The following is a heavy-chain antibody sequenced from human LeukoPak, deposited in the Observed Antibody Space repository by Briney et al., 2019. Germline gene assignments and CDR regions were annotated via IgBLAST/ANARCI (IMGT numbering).Heavy chain of an antibody. D-gene: IGHD3-10*01. J-gene: IGHJ4*02. CDR2: INHSGST. Sequence: PSETLSPTCAVYGGSFSGYYWSWIRQPPGKGLEWIGEINHSGSTNYNPSLKSRVTISVDTSKNQFSLKLSSVTAADTAVYYCARISYGSGSYPTYYFDYWGQGTLVTVSS. V-gene: IGHV4-34*01. CDR3: ARISYGSGSYPTYYFDY. CDR1: GGSFSGYY.